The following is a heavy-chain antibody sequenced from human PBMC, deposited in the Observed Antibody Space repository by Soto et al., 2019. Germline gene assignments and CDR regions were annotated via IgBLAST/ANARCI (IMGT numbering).Heavy chain of an antibody. Sequence: GGSLRLSCAASGFTFSSYGMHWVRQAPGKGLEWVAVISYDGSNKYYADSVKGRFTISRDNSKNTLYLQMNSLRAEDTAVYYCAKDYNNGVPYYYYYYYMDVWGKGTTVTVSS. J-gene: IGHJ6*03. D-gene: IGHD2-8*01. CDR3: AKDYNNGVPYYYYYYYMDV. V-gene: IGHV3-30*18. CDR2: ISYDGSNK. CDR1: GFTFSSYG.